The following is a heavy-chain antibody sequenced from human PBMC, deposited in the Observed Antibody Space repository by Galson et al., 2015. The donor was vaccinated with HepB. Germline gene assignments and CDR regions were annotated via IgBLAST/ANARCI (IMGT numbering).Heavy chain of an antibody. J-gene: IGHJ5*02. CDR1: GGTFSSYA. V-gene: IGHV1-69*13. CDR2: IIPIFGTA. CDR3: ARAAFYGDYRNWFDP. Sequence: SVKVSCKASGGTFSSYAISWVRQAPGQGLEWMGGIIPIFGTANYAQKFQGRVTITADESTSTAYMELSSLRSEDTAVYYCARAAFYGDYRNWFDPWGQGTLVTVSS. D-gene: IGHD4-17*01.